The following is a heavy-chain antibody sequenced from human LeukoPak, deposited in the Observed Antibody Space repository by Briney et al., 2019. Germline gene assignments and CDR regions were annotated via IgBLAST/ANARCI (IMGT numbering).Heavy chain of an antibody. J-gene: IGHJ6*03. CDR3: ARAVYAIASYYYYYMDV. Sequence: PSETLSLTCTVSGGSISSYYWSWIRQPPGKGLEWIGYIYYSGSTNYNPPLKSRVTISVDTSKNQFSLKLSSVTAADTAVYYCARAVYAIASYYYYYMDVWGKGTTVTVSS. V-gene: IGHV4-59*01. CDR1: GGSISSYY. CDR2: IYYSGST. D-gene: IGHD2-8*01.